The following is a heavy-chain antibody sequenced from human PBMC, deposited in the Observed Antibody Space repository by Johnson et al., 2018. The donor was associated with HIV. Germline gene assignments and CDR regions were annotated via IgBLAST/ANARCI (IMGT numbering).Heavy chain of an antibody. CDR3: ARELGGDEYYDGGGDAFEI. J-gene: IGHJ3*02. Sequence: QVQLVESGGGLVQPGGSLRLSCAASGFTFSSYWMSWVRQAPGKGLEWVAVISYDATNKYYTDSVKGRFTISRDNSKNTLYLQMNSLRPEDTAVYYCARELGGDEYYDGGGDAFEIWGQGTMVTVSS. CDR1: GFTFSSYW. CDR2: ISYDATNK. V-gene: IGHV3-30*03. D-gene: IGHD3-22*01.